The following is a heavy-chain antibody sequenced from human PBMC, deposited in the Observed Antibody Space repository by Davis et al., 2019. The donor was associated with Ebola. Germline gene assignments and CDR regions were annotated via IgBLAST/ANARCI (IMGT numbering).Heavy chain of an antibody. CDR3: ARGTRTLDI. CDR2: MNPNSGNT. J-gene: IGHJ3*02. V-gene: IGHV1-8*01. Sequence: ASVKVSCKASGYTFTSYDINWVRQATGQGLEWMGWMNPNSGNTGYAQKFQARVSMTRNTSINTAYMELNSLRSEDTAIYYCARGTRTLDIWGQGTMVTVSS. D-gene: IGHD3/OR15-3a*01. CDR1: GYTFTSYD.